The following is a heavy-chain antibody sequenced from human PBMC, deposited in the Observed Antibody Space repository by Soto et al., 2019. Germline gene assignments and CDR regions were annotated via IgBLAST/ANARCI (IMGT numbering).Heavy chain of an antibody. CDR1: GGSIGGYY. V-gene: IGHV4-59*01. Sequence: LRVTWTVSGGSIGGYYWRWIRKPKGKGLERIGYIYYSGSTNYNPSLKSRVTISVDTSKNQFSLKLSSVTAADAAVYYCARSFYDFWSGYYYYYYYMDVWGKGTTVTVSS. D-gene: IGHD3-3*01. CDR3: ARSFYDFWSGYYYYYYYMDV. J-gene: IGHJ6*03. CDR2: IYYSGST.